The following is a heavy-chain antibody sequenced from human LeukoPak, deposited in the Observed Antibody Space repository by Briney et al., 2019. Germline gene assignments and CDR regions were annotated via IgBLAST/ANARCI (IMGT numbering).Heavy chain of an antibody. CDR3: AKAEGYDILTGLDY. V-gene: IGHV3-73*01. CDR1: GFTFSGSA. Sequence: GGSLRLSCAASGFTFSGSAMHWVRQASGKGLEWVGRIRSKANSYATAYAASVKGRFTISRDDSKNTLYLQMNSLRTEDTAVYYCAKAEGYDILTGLDYWGQGTLVTVSS. J-gene: IGHJ4*02. D-gene: IGHD3-9*01. CDR2: IRSKANSYAT.